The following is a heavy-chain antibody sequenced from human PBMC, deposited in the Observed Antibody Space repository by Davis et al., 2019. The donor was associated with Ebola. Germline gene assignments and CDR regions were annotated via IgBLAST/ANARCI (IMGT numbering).Heavy chain of an antibody. CDR3: ARETGDGGGMDV. Sequence: ASVKVSCKASGYTFTGYYMHWVRQAPGQGLEWMGRINPNNGGTIYAQKFQGRVTMTRDTSTSTVYMELSSLRSEDTAVYYCARETGDGGGMDVWGKGTTVTVSS. J-gene: IGHJ6*04. CDR1: GYTFTGYY. D-gene: IGHD7-27*01. V-gene: IGHV1-2*06. CDR2: INPNNGGT.